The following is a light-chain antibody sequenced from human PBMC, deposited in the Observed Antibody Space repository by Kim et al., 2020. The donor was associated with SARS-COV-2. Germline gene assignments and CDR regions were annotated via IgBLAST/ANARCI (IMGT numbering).Light chain of an antibody. CDR3: QVWDSSTAYV. Sequence: VALGQKARIPCGGNNIGSKNVHWYQKNPGQAPVLVIYTDSNRPSGIPERFSGSNSANTATLTISRAQAGDEADYYCQVWDSSTAYVFGTGTKVTVL. CDR2: TDS. V-gene: IGLV3-9*01. CDR1: NIGSKN. J-gene: IGLJ1*01.